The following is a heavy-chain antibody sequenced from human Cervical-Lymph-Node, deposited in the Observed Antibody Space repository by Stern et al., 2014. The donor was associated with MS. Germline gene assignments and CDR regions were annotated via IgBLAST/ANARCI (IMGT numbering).Heavy chain of an antibody. CDR1: GYSFTSYW. D-gene: IGHD3-10*01. Sequence: VQLVESGAEVKKPGESLKISCKGSGYSFTSYWIGWLRQMPGKGLEWMGIIYPGDSDTRYSPSCQGQVTISVDKSISTAYLQWSSLKASDTAMYYCAAPAYGSGTYGSLDYWGQGTLVTVSS. V-gene: IGHV5-51*01. CDR2: IYPGDSDT. J-gene: IGHJ4*02. CDR3: AAPAYGSGTYGSLDY.